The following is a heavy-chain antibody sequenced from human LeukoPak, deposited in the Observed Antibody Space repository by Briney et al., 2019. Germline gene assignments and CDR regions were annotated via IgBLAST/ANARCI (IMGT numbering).Heavy chain of an antibody. Sequence: AAVKVSCKASGYTFTTYYVSWVRQAPGQGLEWMGWISAYNGNRNYAQKFQGRVTMTTDTSTSTAYMELRSLRSDDTAVYYCAREEGAPIAAANVWGLGTMVTASS. D-gene: IGHD6-13*01. J-gene: IGHJ3*01. V-gene: IGHV1-18*01. CDR2: ISAYNGNR. CDR3: AREEGAPIAAANV. CDR1: GYTFTTYY.